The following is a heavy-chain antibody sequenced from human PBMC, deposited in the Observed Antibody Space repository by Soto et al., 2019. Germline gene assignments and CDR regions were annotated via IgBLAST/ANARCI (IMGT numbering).Heavy chain of an antibody. CDR3: ARAYKDAYFNS. V-gene: IGHV3-30*04. J-gene: IGHJ4*02. D-gene: IGHD3-10*01. Sequence: QVQLVESGGGVVQPGRSLRLSCAASGFTFSSYAMHWVRQAPGKGLEWVAVISYDGSNKYYADSVKGRFTISRDNSKNTLYLQMNRQRAEDKAVYYGARAYKDAYFNSWAQEPLVPVS. CDR1: GFTFSSYA. CDR2: ISYDGSNK.